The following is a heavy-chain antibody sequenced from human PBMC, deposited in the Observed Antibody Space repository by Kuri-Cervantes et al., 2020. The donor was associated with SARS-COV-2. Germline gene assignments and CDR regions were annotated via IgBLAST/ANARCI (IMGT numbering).Heavy chain of an antibody. Sequence: GGSLRLSCSASGFTFSSYAMHWVRQAPGKGLEYVPATSSNGGSTYYADSVKGRFTISRDNSKNTLYLQMSSLRAEDTAVYYCARDEVVVVPAAISGWYYYGMDVWGQGTTVTVSS. CDR3: ARDEVVVVPAAISGWYYYGMDV. CDR1: GFTFSSYA. D-gene: IGHD2-2*02. CDR2: TSSNGGST. J-gene: IGHJ6*02. V-gene: IGHV3-64D*08.